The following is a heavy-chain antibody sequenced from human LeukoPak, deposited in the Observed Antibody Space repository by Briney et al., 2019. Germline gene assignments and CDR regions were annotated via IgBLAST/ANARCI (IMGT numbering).Heavy chain of an antibody. CDR2: IYPGDSDT. J-gene: IGHJ3*02. CDR1: GYRFTSYW. Sequence: GESLKISCKGSGYRFTSYWIGWVRQMPGKGLEWMGIIYPGDSDTIYSPSFKGQVTISADKSTSTANLQWSSLKASDTAMYYCARSGGNYYSIWGQGTMVTVSS. CDR3: ARSGGNYYSI. V-gene: IGHV5-51*01. D-gene: IGHD1-26*01.